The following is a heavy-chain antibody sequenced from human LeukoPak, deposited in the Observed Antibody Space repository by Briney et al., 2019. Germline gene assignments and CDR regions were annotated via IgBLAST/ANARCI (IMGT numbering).Heavy chain of an antibody. J-gene: IGHJ4*02. V-gene: IGHV3-23*01. CDR1: GFTFNIYV. Sequence: GGSLRLSYAASGFTFNIYVLAWVRQAPGKGLEWVSSISGSGDTTYYAESVKGRFTISRDNLKNTLYLKMTNLRAEDTALYYCTKARVLSSFDVWGQGTLVTVSS. D-gene: IGHD3-16*02. CDR3: TKARVLSSFDV. CDR2: ISGSGDTT.